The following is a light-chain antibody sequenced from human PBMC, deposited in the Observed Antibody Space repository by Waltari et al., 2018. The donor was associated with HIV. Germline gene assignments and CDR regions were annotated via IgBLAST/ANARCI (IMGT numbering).Light chain of an antibody. CDR3: QQYYSPLLT. J-gene: IGKJ4*01. CDR2: WAS. Sequence: DIVMTQSPDSLAVSLGEKATINGESDQRRLSSANNTDYLGWYRQKPGQPPKLLVYWASTRESGVPDRFSGSGSGTEFTLTISSLQAEDVAVYYCQQYYSPLLTFGGGTKVEIK. CDR1: QRRLSSANNTDY. V-gene: IGKV4-1*01.